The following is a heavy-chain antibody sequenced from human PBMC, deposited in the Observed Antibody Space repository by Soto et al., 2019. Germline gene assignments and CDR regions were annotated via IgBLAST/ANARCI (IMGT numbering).Heavy chain of an antibody. V-gene: IGHV4-34*01. CDR2: IYYSGST. D-gene: IGHD1-1*01. CDR1: GGSFSGYY. J-gene: IGHJ5*02. CDR3: ARYWKHVGP. Sequence: SETLSLTCAVYGGSFSGYYWSWIRQPPGRGLEWIGYIYYSGSTYYNPSLKSRVTISVDTSKNQFSLKLSSVTAADTAVYYCARYWKHVGPWGQGTLVTVSS.